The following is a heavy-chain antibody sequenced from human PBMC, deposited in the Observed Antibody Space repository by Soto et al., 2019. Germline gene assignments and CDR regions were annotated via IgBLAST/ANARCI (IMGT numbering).Heavy chain of an antibody. J-gene: IGHJ6*02. CDR2: ISAYNGNT. CDR3: ARAARSGYYGSGSYYHYYYGMDV. D-gene: IGHD3-10*01. V-gene: IGHV1-18*01. CDR1: GYTFTSYG. Sequence: GASVKVSCKASGYTFTSYGISWVRQAPGQGLEWMGWISAYNGNTNYAQKLQGRVTMTTDTSTSTAYMELRSLRSDDTAVYYCARAARSGYYGSGSYYHYYYGMDVWGRGTTVTVSS.